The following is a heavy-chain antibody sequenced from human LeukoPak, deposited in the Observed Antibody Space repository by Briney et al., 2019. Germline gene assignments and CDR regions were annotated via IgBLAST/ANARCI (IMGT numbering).Heavy chain of an antibody. CDR1: GYTFTSYD. Sequence: ASVKVSCKASGYTFTSYDINWVRQATGQGLEWMGWMNPNSGNTGYAQNFQGRVTLTRNTSISTAYMELSSLRSEDTAVYYCARPYDTSGRSPNDAFDIWGQGTMVMVSS. CDR2: MNPNSGNT. J-gene: IGHJ3*02. D-gene: IGHD3-22*01. V-gene: IGHV1-8*01. CDR3: ARPYDTSGRSPNDAFDI.